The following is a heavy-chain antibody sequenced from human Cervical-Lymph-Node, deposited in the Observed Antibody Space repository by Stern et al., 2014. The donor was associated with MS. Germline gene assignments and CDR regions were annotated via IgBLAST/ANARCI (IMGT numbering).Heavy chain of an antibody. CDR1: RDSLSTYY. J-gene: IGHJ4*02. CDR3: ARAGDYYDRYFDF. CDR2: IYPSGSA. D-gene: IGHD4-17*01. V-gene: IGHV4-4*07. Sequence: QVQLVESGPGLVKASETLSLTCTVSRDSLSTYYWTWLRQSAGQGLEWIGRIYPSGSAPYNPPLKSRVAMLVDQSTNQVSLKLTSVTAADSAVYYCARAGDYYDRYFDFWGQGILVTVSS.